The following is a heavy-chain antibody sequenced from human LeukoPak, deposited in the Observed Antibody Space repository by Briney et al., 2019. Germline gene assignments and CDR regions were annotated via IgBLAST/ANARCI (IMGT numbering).Heavy chain of an antibody. V-gene: IGHV3-23*01. CDR3: AKDSYYGSGSSPGENWFDP. CDR1: GFTFSSYA. J-gene: IGHJ5*02. Sequence: GGSLRLPCAASGFTFSSYAMSWVRQAPGKGLEWVSAISGSGGSTYYADSVKGRFTISRDNSKNTLYLQMNSLRAEDTAVYYCAKDSYYGSGSSPGENWFDPWGQGTLVTVSS. CDR2: ISGSGGST. D-gene: IGHD3-10*01.